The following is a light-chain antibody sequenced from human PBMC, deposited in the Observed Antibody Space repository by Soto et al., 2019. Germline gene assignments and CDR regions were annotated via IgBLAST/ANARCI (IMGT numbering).Light chain of an antibody. J-gene: IGKJ1*01. CDR3: QLYESSPT. Sequence: ETVLTQSPGTLSLSAGERATLSCRASQSVASGYLVWYQQKPGQTPTALIYGASTRAAGIPDRFSGSGSGTDFTLTISRLEPEDFAVYYCQLYESSPTFGQGTKVEMK. CDR1: QSVASGY. V-gene: IGKV3-20*01. CDR2: GAS.